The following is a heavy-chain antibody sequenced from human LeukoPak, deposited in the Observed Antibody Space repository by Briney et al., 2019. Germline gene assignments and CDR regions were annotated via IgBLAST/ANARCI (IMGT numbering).Heavy chain of an antibody. CDR3: ASLYCSGGSCYSYDAFDI. CDR2: INPIFGTA. CDR1: GYTLTELS. V-gene: IGHV1-69*05. J-gene: IGHJ3*02. D-gene: IGHD2-15*01. Sequence: ASVKVSCKVSGYTLTELSMHWVRQAPGQGLEWMGGINPIFGTANYAQKFQGRVTITTDESTSTAYMELSSLRSEDTAVYYCASLYCSGGSCYSYDAFDIWGQGTMVTVSS.